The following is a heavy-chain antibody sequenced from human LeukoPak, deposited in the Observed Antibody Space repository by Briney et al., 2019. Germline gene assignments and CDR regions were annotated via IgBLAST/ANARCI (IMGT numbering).Heavy chain of an antibody. V-gene: IGHV4-30-2*01. CDR3: ARAPSVVVPADDHYRRGYYFDY. Sequence: SETLSLTCTVSGGSISSGGYYWSWIRQPPGKVLAWIWYMYHSGSTYYNPSLKSRVTISVDRSKNQFSLKLSSVTAADTAVYYCARAPSVVVPADDHYRRGYYFDYWGQGTLVTVSS. CDR1: GGSISSGGYY. CDR2: MYHSGST. D-gene: IGHD2-2*01. J-gene: IGHJ4*02.